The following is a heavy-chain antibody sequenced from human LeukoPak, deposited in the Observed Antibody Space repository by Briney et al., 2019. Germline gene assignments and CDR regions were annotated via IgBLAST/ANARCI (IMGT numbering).Heavy chain of an antibody. D-gene: IGHD2-15*01. CDR2: ISGSGGST. CDR1: GFTFSSYS. CDR3: AKRLIGYCSGGSCSY. Sequence: GGSLRLSCAASGFTFSSYSMNWVRQAPGKGLEWVSAISGSGGSTYYADSVKGRFTISRDNSKNTLYLQMNSLRAEDTAVYYCAKRLIGYCSGGSCSYWGQGTLVTVSS. V-gene: IGHV3-23*01. J-gene: IGHJ4*02.